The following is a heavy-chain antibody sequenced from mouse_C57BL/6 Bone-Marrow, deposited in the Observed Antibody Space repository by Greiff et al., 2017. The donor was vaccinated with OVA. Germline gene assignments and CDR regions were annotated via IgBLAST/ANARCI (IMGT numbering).Heavy chain of an antibody. J-gene: IGHJ2*01. Sequence: DVMLVESGGDLVKPGGSLKLSCAASGFTFSSYGMSWVRQTPDKRLEWVATISSGGSYTYYPDSVKGRFTISRDNAKNTLYLQMSSLKSEDTAMYYCARGTGEGYYFDDWGQGTTLTVSS. CDR3: ARGTGEGYYFDD. V-gene: IGHV5-6*02. CDR2: ISSGGSYT. CDR1: GFTFSSYG.